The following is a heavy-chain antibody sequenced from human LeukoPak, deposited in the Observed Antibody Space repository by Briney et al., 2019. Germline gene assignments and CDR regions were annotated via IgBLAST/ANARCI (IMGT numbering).Heavy chain of an antibody. CDR3: AIHPNTIFGEGYYMDV. Sequence: GGSLRLSCAASGFTFSSYAMSWVRQAPGKGLEWVSAISGSGGSTYYADSVKGRFTISRDNSKNTLYLQMNSLRAEDTAVYYCAIHPNTIFGEGYYMDVWGKGTTVTVSS. CDR2: ISGSGGST. CDR1: GFTFSSYA. D-gene: IGHD3-3*01. V-gene: IGHV3-23*01. J-gene: IGHJ6*03.